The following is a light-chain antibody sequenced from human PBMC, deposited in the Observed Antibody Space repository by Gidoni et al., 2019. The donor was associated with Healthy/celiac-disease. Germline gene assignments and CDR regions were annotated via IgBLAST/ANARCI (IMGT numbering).Light chain of an antibody. CDR3: QQYGSSPLT. J-gene: IGKJ4*01. CDR2: GSA. Sequence: IVLTHSPATLSLSPGERATLSCRASQSVSSSYLAWYQQKPGQAPRLLIYGSASRATGIPERFSGSGSGTDFTLTISRLEPEDFAVYYCQQYGSSPLTFGGGTKVEIK. CDR1: QSVSSSY. V-gene: IGKV3-20*01.